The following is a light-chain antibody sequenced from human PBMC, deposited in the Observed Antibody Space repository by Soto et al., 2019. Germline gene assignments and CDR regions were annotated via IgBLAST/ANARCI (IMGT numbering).Light chain of an antibody. CDR2: GVN. CDR1: SSDVWTYNL. Sequence: QSVLTQPASVSGSPGQSITISCTGTSSDVWTYNLVSWYKQLPDKAPKLVIYGVNKRPSGVSGRFSGSKSGDTASLTISGLQAEDEADYYCCSYAGSSTFIIFGGGTKLTVL. CDR3: CSYAGSSTFII. J-gene: IGLJ2*01. V-gene: IGLV2-23*02.